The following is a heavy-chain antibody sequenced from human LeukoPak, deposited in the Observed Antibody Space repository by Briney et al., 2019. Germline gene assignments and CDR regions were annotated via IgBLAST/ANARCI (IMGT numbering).Heavy chain of an antibody. Sequence: GGSLRLSCAAAGFNFSSYWLTWVRQAPGKGLEWVANIKQDGSEKYYVDSVKGRFTISRDNAKKSLYLQMNSLRAEDTAVYYCARETEMANLDYWGQGTLVTVSS. V-gene: IGHV3-7*04. CDR1: GFNFSSYW. CDR3: ARETEMANLDY. D-gene: IGHD5-24*01. CDR2: IKQDGSEK. J-gene: IGHJ4*02.